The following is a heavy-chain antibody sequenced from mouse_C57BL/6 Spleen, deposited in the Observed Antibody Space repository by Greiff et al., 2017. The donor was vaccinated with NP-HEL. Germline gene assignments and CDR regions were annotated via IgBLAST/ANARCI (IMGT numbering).Heavy chain of an antibody. D-gene: IGHD2-4*01. CDR3: ARGLDDYGAMDY. J-gene: IGHJ4*01. CDR2: IDPSDSYT. Sequence: QVQLQQPGAELVMPGASVKLSCKASGYTFTSYWMHWVKQRPGQGLEWIGEIDPSDSYTNYNQKFKGKSTLTVDKSSSTAYMQLSSLTSEDSAVYYCARGLDDYGAMDYWGQGTSDTVSS. V-gene: IGHV1-69*01. CDR1: GYTFTSYW.